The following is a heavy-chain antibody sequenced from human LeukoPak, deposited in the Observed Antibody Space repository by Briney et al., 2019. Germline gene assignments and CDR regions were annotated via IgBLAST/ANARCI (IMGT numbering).Heavy chain of an antibody. J-gene: IGHJ6*03. D-gene: IGHD6-13*01. CDR2: IYTSGST. CDR1: GGSISSYY. V-gene: IGHV4-4*09. Sequence: SETLSLTCTVSGGSISSYYWSWIRQPPGKGLEWIGYIYTSGSTNYNPSLKSRVTISVDTSKNQFSLKLSSVTAADTAVYYCARLLAAAGHYHYYYYMDVWGKGTTVTVSS. CDR3: ARLLAAAGHYHYYYYMDV.